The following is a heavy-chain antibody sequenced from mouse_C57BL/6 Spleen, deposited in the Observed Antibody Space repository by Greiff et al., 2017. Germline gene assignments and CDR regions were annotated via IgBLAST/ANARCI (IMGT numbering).Heavy chain of an antibody. V-gene: IGHV2-9-1*01. CDR2: IWTGGGT. J-gene: IGHJ2*01. D-gene: IGHD1-1*01. CDR1: GFSLTSYA. CDR3: ARNHYYGSRRGYYFDY. Sequence: VQLQESGPGLVAPSQSLSITCTVSGFSLTSYAISWVRQPPGKGLEWLGVIWTGGGTNYNSALKSRLSISKDNSKSQVFLKMNSLQTDDTARYYCARNHYYGSRRGYYFDYGGQGTTLTVSS.